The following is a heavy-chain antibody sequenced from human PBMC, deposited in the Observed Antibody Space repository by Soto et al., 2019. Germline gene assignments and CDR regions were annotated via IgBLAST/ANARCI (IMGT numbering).Heavy chain of an antibody. CDR1: GYTFTSYG. D-gene: IGHD3-22*01. V-gene: IGHV1-18*01. CDR3: ARDGGPATYYYDSSGYPYTDLFDY. J-gene: IGHJ4*02. Sequence: GTSVKLSCKASGYTFTSYGISWVRQAPGQGLEWMGWISAYNGNTNYAQKLQGRVTMTTDTSTSTAYMELRSLRSDDTAVYYCARDGGPATYYYDSSGYPYTDLFDYWGQGTLVTVSS. CDR2: ISAYNGNT.